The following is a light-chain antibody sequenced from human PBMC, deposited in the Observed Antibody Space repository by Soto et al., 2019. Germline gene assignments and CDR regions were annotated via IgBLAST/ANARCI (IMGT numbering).Light chain of an antibody. CDR2: GAS. V-gene: IGKV3-20*01. CDR3: QQNVSPPIT. Sequence: EIVLTQSPGTLSLSPGERATLSCGASQSVSSSYLAWYQQKPGQSPRLLIYGASSRATGIPDRFSGSGSGTDFTLTISRLEAEDFAVYYCQQNVSPPITFGQGTRLENK. CDR1: QSVSSSY. J-gene: IGKJ5*01.